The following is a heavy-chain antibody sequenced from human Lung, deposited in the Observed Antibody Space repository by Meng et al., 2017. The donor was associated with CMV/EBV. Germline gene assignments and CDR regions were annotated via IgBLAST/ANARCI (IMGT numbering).Heavy chain of an antibody. CDR1: GYXFTSYW. CDR2: IYPDDSDT. CDR3: ARLGVTRAVGYYYYAMDV. D-gene: IGHD4-23*01. Sequence: GEXXKISCKGSGYXFTSYWIGWVRQMPGKGLDWMGIIYPDDSDTRYSPSFQGQVTISADKSISTAYLQWRSLKASDTAIYYCARLGVTRAVGYYYYAMDVWXQGTTVTVSS. V-gene: IGHV5-51*01. J-gene: IGHJ6*02.